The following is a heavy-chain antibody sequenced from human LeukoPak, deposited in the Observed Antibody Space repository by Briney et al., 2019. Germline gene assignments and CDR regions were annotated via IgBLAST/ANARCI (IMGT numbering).Heavy chain of an antibody. CDR1: GFIFSRYV. CDR3: ANYRPS. Sequence: GGSLRLSCADSGFIFSRYVMSWVRHAPGKGLEWVSAISASGGSTYYADSAKGRFTISRDNSKITLCPQVNSLRVEDTAVYYCANYRPSWGQGTLVTVSS. V-gene: IGHV3-23*01. CDR2: ISASGGST. J-gene: IGHJ4*02.